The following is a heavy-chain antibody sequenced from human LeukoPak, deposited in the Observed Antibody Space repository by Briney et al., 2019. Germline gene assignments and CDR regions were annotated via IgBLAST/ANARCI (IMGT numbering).Heavy chain of an antibody. Sequence: GGSLRLSCAASGFTFSSYAMHWVRQAPGKGLEWVAVIPYDGSNKYYADSVKGRFTISRDNSKNTLYLQMNSLRAEDTAVYYCASQRSSSWYSVDYWGQGTLVTVSS. J-gene: IGHJ4*02. CDR1: GFTFSSYA. CDR2: IPYDGSNK. CDR3: ASQRSSSWYSVDY. D-gene: IGHD6-13*01. V-gene: IGHV3-30-3*01.